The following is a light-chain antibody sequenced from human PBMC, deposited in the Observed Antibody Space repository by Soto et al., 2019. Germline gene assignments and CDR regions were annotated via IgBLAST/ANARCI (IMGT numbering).Light chain of an antibody. CDR2: GAS. CDR1: QSVSSSY. Sequence: EIVLTQSPGTLSLSPGERATLSCRASQSVSSSYLAWYQQKPGQAPRLLIYGASSRATGIPDRFSGSGSGTVFSLTISRLVPEDFAVYYCQQYGSSPWTFGQGTKVDIK. CDR3: QQYGSSPWT. V-gene: IGKV3-20*01. J-gene: IGKJ1*01.